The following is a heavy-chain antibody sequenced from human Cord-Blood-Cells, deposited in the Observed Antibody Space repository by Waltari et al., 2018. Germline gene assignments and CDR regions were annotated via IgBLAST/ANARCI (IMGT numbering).Heavy chain of an antibody. CDR3: ASAPTGDDAFDI. D-gene: IGHD7-27*01. CDR1: GYTFTGYY. J-gene: IGHJ3*02. Sequence: QVQLVQSGAEVKKPGASVKVSCKASGYTFTGYYMHWVRQAPGQGLEWMGWINPKSGGTNDAQKFQGRVTMTRDTSISTAYMELSRLRSDDTAVYYCASAPTGDDAFDIWGQGTMVTVSS. V-gene: IGHV1-2*02. CDR2: INPKSGGT.